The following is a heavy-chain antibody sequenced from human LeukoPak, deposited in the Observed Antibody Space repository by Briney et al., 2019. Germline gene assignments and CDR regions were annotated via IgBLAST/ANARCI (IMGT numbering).Heavy chain of an antibody. V-gene: IGHV3-21*04. D-gene: IGHD3-22*01. CDR3: ARETVNYDSSGYYYQDY. Sequence: PGESLRLSCAASGFAFNTYSMNWVRQAPGKGLEWVSFIFSSSTYIYYTDSVKGRFTISRDNSKNTLYLQMDSLRAEDTAVYYCARETVNYDSSGYYYQDYWGQGTLVTVSS. J-gene: IGHJ4*02. CDR2: IFSSSTYI. CDR1: GFAFNTYS.